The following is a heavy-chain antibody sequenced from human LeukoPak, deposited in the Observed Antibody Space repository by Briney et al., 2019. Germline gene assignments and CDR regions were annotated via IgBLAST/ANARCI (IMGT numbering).Heavy chain of an antibody. J-gene: IGHJ3*02. CDR1: GGSISSYY. CDR3: ARSHPGSGDAFDI. CDR2: IYTSGST. V-gene: IGHV4-4*07. Sequence: SETLSLTCTVSGGSISSYYWSWSRQPAGRGLEWIGRIYTSGSTNYNPSLKSRVTMSVDTSKNQFSLKLSSVTAADTAVYYCARSHPGSGDAFDIWGQGTMVTASS. D-gene: IGHD3-10*01.